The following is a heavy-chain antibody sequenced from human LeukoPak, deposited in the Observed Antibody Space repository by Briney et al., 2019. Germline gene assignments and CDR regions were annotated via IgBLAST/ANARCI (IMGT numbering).Heavy chain of an antibody. CDR1: GFTFSNSE. Sequence: GGSLRLSCAASGFTFSNSEMNRVRQAPGEGLECVSYISSSGSTIYYADSVKGRFTISRDNAKNSLFLQMNSLRAEDAAVYYCARDLYSSTWYAFDYWGQGTLVTVSS. CDR2: ISSSGSTI. J-gene: IGHJ4*02. V-gene: IGHV3-48*03. D-gene: IGHD6-13*01. CDR3: ARDLYSSTWYAFDY.